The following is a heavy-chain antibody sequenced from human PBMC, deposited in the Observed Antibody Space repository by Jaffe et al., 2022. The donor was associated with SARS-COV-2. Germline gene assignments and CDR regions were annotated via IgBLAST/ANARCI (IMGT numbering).Heavy chain of an antibody. CDR3: ARDRFSRYGMDV. V-gene: IGHV3-33*01. CDR2: IWYDGSNK. CDR1: GFTFSSYG. J-gene: IGHJ6*02. Sequence: QVQLVESGGGVVQPGRSLRLSCAASGFTFSSYGMHWVRQAPGKGLEWVAVIWYDGSNKYYADSVKGRFTISRDNSKNTLYLQMNSLRAEDTAVYYCARDRFSRYGMDVWGQGTTVTVSS. D-gene: IGHD3-3*01.